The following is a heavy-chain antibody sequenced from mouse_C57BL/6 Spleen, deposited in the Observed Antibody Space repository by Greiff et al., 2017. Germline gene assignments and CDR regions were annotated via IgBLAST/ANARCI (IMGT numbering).Heavy chain of an antibody. CDR2: INPGSGGT. Sequence: QVQLKQSGAELVRPGTSVKVSCKASGYAFTNYLIEWVKQRPGQGLEWIGVINPGSGGTNYNEKFKGKATLTADKSSSTAYMQLSSLTSEDSAVYFCARTEKLDPYWYFDGWGTVTTVTVSS. CDR3: ARTEKLDPYWYFDG. V-gene: IGHV1-54*01. J-gene: IGHJ1*03. D-gene: IGHD4-1*01. CDR1: GYAFTNYL.